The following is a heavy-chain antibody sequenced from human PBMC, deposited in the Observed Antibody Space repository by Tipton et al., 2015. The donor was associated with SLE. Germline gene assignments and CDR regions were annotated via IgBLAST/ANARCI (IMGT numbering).Heavy chain of an antibody. CDR1: GFIFSSYG. CDR3: AKSFEYSSSAAFDY. J-gene: IGHJ4*02. Sequence: RSLRLSCAASGFIFSSYGMHWVRQAPGKGLEWVAVISYDGSNKYYADSVKGRFTISRDNSKNTLYLQMNSLRAEDTAVYYCAKSFEYSSSAAFDYWGQGTLVTVSS. V-gene: IGHV3-30*18. D-gene: IGHD6-6*01. CDR2: ISYDGSNK.